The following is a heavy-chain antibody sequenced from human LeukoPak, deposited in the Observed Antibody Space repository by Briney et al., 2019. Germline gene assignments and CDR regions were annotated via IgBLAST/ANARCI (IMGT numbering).Heavy chain of an antibody. CDR1: GGTFTSYA. D-gene: IGHD2-15*01. V-gene: IGHV1-69*13. CDR3: ARGRVVAATSWFDP. Sequence: GASVKVSCKASGGTFTSYAISSVRQAPGQGLEWMGGIIPIFGTANYAQKFQGRVTITADESTSTAYMELSSLRSEDTAVYYCARGRVVAATSWFDPWGQGSLVTVSS. CDR2: IIPIFGTA. J-gene: IGHJ5*02.